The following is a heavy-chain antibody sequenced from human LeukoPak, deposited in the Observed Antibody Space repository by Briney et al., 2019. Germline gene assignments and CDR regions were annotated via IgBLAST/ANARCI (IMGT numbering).Heavy chain of an antibody. D-gene: IGHD3-10*01. CDR3: TTDRARFGELLR. CDR2: IKSKTDGGTT. J-gene: IGHJ4*02. Sequence: GGSLRLSCAASGFTFSNAWMSWVRQAPGKGLEWVGRIKSKTDGGTTDYAAPVKGRFTISRDDSKNTLYLQMNSLRTEDTAVYYCTTDRARFGELLRWGQGTLVTVSS. CDR1: GFTFSNAW. V-gene: IGHV3-15*01.